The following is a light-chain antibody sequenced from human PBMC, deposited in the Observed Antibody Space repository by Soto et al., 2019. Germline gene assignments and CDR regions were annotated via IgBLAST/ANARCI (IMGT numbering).Light chain of an antibody. CDR3: QSYDSSNHWV. CDR2: EDN. Sequence: NFMLTQPHSVSESPGKTVTISCTGTSGSIASNYVQWYQQRPGSAPTTVIYEDNQRPSEVPDRFSGSIDSSSNSASLTISGLETEDEADYYCQSYDSSNHWVFGGGTQLTV. V-gene: IGLV6-57*02. J-gene: IGLJ3*02. CDR1: SGSIASNY.